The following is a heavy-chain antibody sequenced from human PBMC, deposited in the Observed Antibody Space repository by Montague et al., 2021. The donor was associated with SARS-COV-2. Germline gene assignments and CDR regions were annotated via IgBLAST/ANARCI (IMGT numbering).Heavy chain of an antibody. J-gene: IGHJ4*02. CDR3: AKDRWGVPGSLDPFDY. V-gene: IGHV3-23*01. CDR2: FTGGSGGST. Sequence: SLRLSCSASGFTFSSYAMSWVRQAPGKGLEWVSTFTGGSGGSTYYANSVKGRFTISRDSSKNTLYLQMNNLRAEDTAVYYCAKDRWGVPGSLDPFDYWGQGTLVTVSS. CDR1: GFTFSSYA. D-gene: IGHD3-10*01.